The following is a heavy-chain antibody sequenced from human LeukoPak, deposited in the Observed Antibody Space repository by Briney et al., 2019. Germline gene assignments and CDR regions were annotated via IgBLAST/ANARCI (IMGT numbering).Heavy chain of an antibody. D-gene: IGHD2-21*02. J-gene: IGHJ6*04. CDR2: INHSGST. Sequence: SETLSLTCAVYGVSFSGYYWSWIRQPPGKGLEWIGEINHSGSTNYNPSLKSGVTISVDTSKNQFSLKLSSVTAADTAVYYCARARQRVVTSYYYYYGMDVWGKGTTVTVSS. CDR1: GVSFSGYY. V-gene: IGHV4-34*01. CDR3: ARARQRVVTSYYYYYGMDV.